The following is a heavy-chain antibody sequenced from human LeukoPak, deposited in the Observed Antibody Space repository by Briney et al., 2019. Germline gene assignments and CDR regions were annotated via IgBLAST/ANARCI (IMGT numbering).Heavy chain of an antibody. CDR1: GYTFTSYE. CDR2: MNPNSGNT. J-gene: IGHJ3*02. D-gene: IGHD5-12*01. Sequence: ASVKVSCKASGYTFTSYEINWVRQATGQGLEWMGWMNPNSGNTGYAQKFQGRVTITRNTSISTAYMELSSLRSEDTAVYYCARGGYDHPFYAFDIWGQGTMVTVSS. CDR3: ARGGYDHPFYAFDI. V-gene: IGHV1-8*03.